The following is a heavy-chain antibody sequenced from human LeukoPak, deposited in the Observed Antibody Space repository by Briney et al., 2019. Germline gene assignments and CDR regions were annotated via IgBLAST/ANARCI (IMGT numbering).Heavy chain of an antibody. CDR2: ISGNGGST. Sequence: GGSLRLSCAASGFTFGSCAMSWVRQVPGKGLEWVSGISGNGGSTYYADSVKGRFTISRDNSKNTLYLQMNSLRAEDTAVYYCASTHNSSGWYAFDIWGQGTMVTVSS. CDR3: ASTHNSSGWYAFDI. D-gene: IGHD6-19*01. J-gene: IGHJ3*02. CDR1: GFTFGSCA. V-gene: IGHV3-23*01.